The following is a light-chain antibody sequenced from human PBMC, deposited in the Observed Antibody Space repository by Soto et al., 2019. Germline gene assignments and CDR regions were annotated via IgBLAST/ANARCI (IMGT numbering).Light chain of an antibody. J-gene: IGKJ4*01. CDR1: QSVSGN. CDR3: QQYNNWPPLP. Sequence: EIVMTQSPATLSVSPGERATLSCRASQSVSGNLAWYQQKPGQAPRLLIYGASTRATGLPARFSGSGSGTEFTITISSLQSEDCAIYYCQQYNNWPPLPFGGGTKVEIK. V-gene: IGKV3-15*01. CDR2: GAS.